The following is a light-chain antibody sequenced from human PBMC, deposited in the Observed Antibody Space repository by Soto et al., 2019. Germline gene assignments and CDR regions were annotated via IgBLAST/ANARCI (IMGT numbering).Light chain of an antibody. Sequence: QSVLTQPSSASGTPGQRVTISCSGSSSNIGSNSVYWYQHLPGTAPKVLIYRNNQRPSGVPDRFSGSKSGTSASLAISGLRSEDEADYYCAVWDDSLIGPVFGGGTQLTVL. CDR3: AVWDDSLIGPV. J-gene: IGLJ7*01. CDR2: RNN. CDR1: SSNIGSNS. V-gene: IGLV1-47*01.